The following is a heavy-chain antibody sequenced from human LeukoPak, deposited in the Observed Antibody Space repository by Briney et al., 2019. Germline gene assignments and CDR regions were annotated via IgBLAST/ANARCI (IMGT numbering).Heavy chain of an antibody. J-gene: IGHJ1*01. CDR2: INPNSGGT. Sequence: ASVKVSCKASGYTFTSYFIHWVRQAPGQGLEWMGWINPNSGGTHYAQKFLGRVTMTRDTSISTVYMELSRLRSDDTAVYYCARATPFYYGGIDDYYLGYFHHWGQGTLVTVSS. CDR1: GYTFTSYF. D-gene: IGHD3-22*01. V-gene: IGHV1-2*02. CDR3: ARATPFYYGGIDDYYLGYFHH.